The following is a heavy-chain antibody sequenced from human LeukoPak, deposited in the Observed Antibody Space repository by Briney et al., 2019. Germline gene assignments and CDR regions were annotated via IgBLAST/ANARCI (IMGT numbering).Heavy chain of an antibody. Sequence: ASVKVSCKASGYTFNRYYMHWVRQAPGQGLEWMGIIIPSSGSTSYAQKFQGRVTMTRDTSTSTVYMELSSLRSEDMAVYYCARELLGAYDSSGYTFDYWGQGTLVTVSS. CDR1: GYTFNRYY. CDR3: ARELLGAYDSSGYTFDY. D-gene: IGHD3-22*01. V-gene: IGHV1-46*02. CDR2: IIPSSGST. J-gene: IGHJ4*02.